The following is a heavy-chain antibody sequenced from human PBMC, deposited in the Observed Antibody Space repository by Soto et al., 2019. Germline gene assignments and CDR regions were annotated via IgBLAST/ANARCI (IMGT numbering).Heavy chain of an antibody. Sequence: SETLSLTCAVYGESFSGYYWSWIRQPPGKGLEWIGEINHSGSTNYNPSLKSRVTISVDTSKNQFSLKLSSVTAADTAVYYCARARLWFGDLLSYHYYYYYGMDVWGQGTTVTVSS. CDR1: GESFSGYY. J-gene: IGHJ6*02. CDR3: ARARLWFGDLLSYHYYYYYGMDV. CDR2: INHSGST. V-gene: IGHV4-34*01. D-gene: IGHD3-10*01.